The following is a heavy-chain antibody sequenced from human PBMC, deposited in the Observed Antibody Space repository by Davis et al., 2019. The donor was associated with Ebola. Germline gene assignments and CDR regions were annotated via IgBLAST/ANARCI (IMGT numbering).Heavy chain of an antibody. Sequence: GESLKISCAASGFTFSSYSMNWVRQAPGKGLEWVSSISSSSSYIYYADSVKGRFTISRDNAKNSLYLQMNSLRAEDTAVYYCARGGYSSSWYPTGYYYYGMDVWGQGTTVTVSS. D-gene: IGHD6-13*01. V-gene: IGHV3-21*04. CDR3: ARGGYSSSWYPTGYYYYGMDV. CDR1: GFTFSSYS. J-gene: IGHJ6*02. CDR2: ISSSSSYI.